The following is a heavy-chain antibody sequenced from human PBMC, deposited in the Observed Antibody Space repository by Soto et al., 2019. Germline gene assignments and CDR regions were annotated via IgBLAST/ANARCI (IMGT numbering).Heavy chain of an antibody. CDR2: INHSGST. CDR1: GGSFSGYY. J-gene: IGHJ6*03. Sequence: PSETLSLTCAVYGGSFSGYYWSWIRQPPGKGLEWIGEINHSGSTNYNPSLKSRVTISVDTSKNHFSLKLSSVTAADTAVYYCARGRMTTMVRGGDYYYMDVWGKGTTVTVSS. D-gene: IGHD3-10*01. V-gene: IGHV4-34*01. CDR3: ARGRMTTMVRGGDYYYMDV.